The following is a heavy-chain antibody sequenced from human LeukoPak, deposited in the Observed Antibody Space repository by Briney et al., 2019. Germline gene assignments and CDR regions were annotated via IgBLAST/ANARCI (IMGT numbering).Heavy chain of an antibody. Sequence: GESLKISCKGVGYTFTTYWIAWVRQMPGKGVEWMGVIYPGDSDIRYSPSFKGQVTISADKSITTAYLQWNTLKASDTAMYYCARTEALDAFDIWGQGTIVTVSS. J-gene: IGHJ3*02. V-gene: IGHV5-51*01. CDR2: IYPGDSDI. CDR3: ARTEALDAFDI. CDR1: GYTFTTYW.